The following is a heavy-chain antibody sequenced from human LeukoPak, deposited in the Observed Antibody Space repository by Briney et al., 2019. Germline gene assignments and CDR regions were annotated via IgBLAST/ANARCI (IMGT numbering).Heavy chain of an antibody. Sequence: SETLSLTCTVSGGSISSYYWSWIRQPAGKGLEWIGRIYTRGSTNYNPSLKSRVTMSVDTSKNQFSLKLSSVTAADTAVYYCARGPPLVVPAARANWFDPWGQGTLVTVSS. D-gene: IGHD2-2*01. V-gene: IGHV4-4*07. CDR2: IYTRGST. CDR1: GGSISSYY. CDR3: ARGPPLVVPAARANWFDP. J-gene: IGHJ5*02.